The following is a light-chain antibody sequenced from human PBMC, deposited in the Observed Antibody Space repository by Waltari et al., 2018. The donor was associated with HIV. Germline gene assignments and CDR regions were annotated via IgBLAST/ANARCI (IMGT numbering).Light chain of an antibody. Sequence: SAVTQPASVSGLPGQSITISCTGGDSDFGLYNFVSWYQQHPGRVPRLIRYDVDSRAPGISDRFYGSRSGPTASLNISRLRAEDEADYYCASFTGDDTLLFGGGTKVTVL. CDR3: ASFTGDDTLL. J-gene: IGLJ3*02. CDR2: DVD. V-gene: IGLV2-14*03. CDR1: DSDFGLYNF.